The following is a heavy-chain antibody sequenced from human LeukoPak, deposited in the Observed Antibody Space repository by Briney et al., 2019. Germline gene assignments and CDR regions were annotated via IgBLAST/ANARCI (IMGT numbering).Heavy chain of an antibody. CDR2: IDSHNGDR. D-gene: IGHD2-2*01. CDR3: ALGLRYCSSTSCYPYAFDI. J-gene: IGHJ3*02. Sequence: ASVKVSCKASGYSFVFFGVSWVRQAPGQGLEWVGWIDSHNGDRNYAEKFQDRVTMTTDTSTTTSYMELRSLRSDDTAVYYCALGLRYCSSTSCYPYAFDIWGQGTMVTVSS. CDR1: GYSFVFFG. V-gene: IGHV1-18*01.